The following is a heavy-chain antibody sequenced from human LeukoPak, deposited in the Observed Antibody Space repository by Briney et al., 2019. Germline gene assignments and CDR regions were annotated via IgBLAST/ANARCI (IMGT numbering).Heavy chain of an antibody. CDR2: LYYGGST. CDR1: GGSISSYY. CDR3: ARAPYSSSWSFDY. J-gene: IGHJ4*02. V-gene: IGHV4-59*12. Sequence: SETLSLTCTVSGGSISSYYWSWIRQPPGKGLEWIASLYYGGSTYYNPSLKSRVTISVDTSKNQFSLKLSSVTAADTAVYYCARAPYSSSWSFDYWGQGTLVTVSS. D-gene: IGHD6-13*01.